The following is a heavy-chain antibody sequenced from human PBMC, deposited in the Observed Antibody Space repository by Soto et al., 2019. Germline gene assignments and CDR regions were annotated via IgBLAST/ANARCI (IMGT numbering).Heavy chain of an antibody. D-gene: IGHD5-18*01. CDR3: ARNRVEPAMGTDY. J-gene: IGHJ4*02. CDR2: ISYDGSNK. V-gene: IGHV3-30-3*01. Sequence: QVQLVESGGGVVQPGRSLRLSCAASGFTFSSYAMHWVRQAPGKGLEWVAVISYDGSNKYYADSVKGRFTISRDNSKNTLYLQMNRLSAEDTAVYYCARNRVEPAMGTDYWGQGTLVTVSS. CDR1: GFTFSSYA.